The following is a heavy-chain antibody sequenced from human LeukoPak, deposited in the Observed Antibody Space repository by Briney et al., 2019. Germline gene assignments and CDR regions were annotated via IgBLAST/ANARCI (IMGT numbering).Heavy chain of an antibody. CDR3: VRDSRYCPDV. CDR2: LISDGSSA. CDR1: GFTFSSYW. D-gene: IGHD2-8*02. J-gene: IGHJ6*02. V-gene: IGHV3-74*01. Sequence: AGGSLRLSCAASGFTFSSYWMHWVRHAPGKGLVWVSRLISDGSSASYADSVKGRFTISRDNTKNTLYLQMNSLRAEDTAVYYCVRDSRYCPDVWGQGTTVTVSS.